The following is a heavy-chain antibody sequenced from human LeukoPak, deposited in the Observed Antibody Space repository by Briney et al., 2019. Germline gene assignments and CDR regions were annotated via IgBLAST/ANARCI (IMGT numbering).Heavy chain of an antibody. CDR2: IYHSGST. J-gene: IGHJ6*02. CDR1: GGSISSSNW. D-gene: IGHD3-10*01. Sequence: PSETLSLTCAVSGGSISSSNWWSWVRQPPGKGLEWIGEIYHSGSTNYNPSLKSRVTISVDKSKNQFSLKLSSVTAADTAVYYCARANYGSGSYYRIYYYGMDVWGQRTTLIISS. V-gene: IGHV4-4*02. CDR3: ARANYGSGSYYRIYYYGMDV.